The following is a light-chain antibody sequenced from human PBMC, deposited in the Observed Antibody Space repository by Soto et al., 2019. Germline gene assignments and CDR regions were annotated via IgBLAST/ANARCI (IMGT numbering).Light chain of an antibody. CDR3: QQRANWPPYT. CDR1: QSVSSS. J-gene: IGKJ2*01. V-gene: IGKV3-11*01. CDR2: DAS. Sequence: EIVLTQSPATLSLSPGERATLSCRASQSVSSSLAWYQQKPGQAPRLLIYDASNRATGIPARFSGSGSGTDFTLTISSLEPEDFAVYYCQQRANWPPYTFGQGTKVEIK.